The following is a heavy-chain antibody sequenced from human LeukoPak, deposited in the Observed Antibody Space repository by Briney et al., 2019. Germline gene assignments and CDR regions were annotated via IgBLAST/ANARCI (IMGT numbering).Heavy chain of an antibody. D-gene: IGHD3-9*01. CDR2: IYYSGST. CDR1: GGSISSGGYY. CDR3: ARTYYDILTGYREFDY. Sequence: PSQTLSLTCTVSGGSISSGGYYWSWIRQHPGKGLEWIGYIYYSGSTYYNPSLKSRVTISVDTSKNQFSLKLSSVTAADTAVYYCARTYYDILTGYREFDYWGQGTLVTVSS. J-gene: IGHJ4*02. V-gene: IGHV4-31*03.